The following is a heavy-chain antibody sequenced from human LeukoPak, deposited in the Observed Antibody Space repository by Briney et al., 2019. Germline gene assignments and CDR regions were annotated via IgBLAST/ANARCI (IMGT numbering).Heavy chain of an antibody. D-gene: IGHD3-10*01. V-gene: IGHV4-34*01. CDR1: GGSFSGYY. J-gene: IGHJ4*02. CDR3: ARSRGYGSGSYKD. CDR2: INHSGST. Sequence: SETLSLTCAVYGGSFSGYYWSWIRQPPGKGLEWIGEINHSGSTNYNPSLKSRVTTSVDTSKNQFSLKLSSVTAADTAVYYCARSRGYGSGSYKDWGQGTLVTVSS.